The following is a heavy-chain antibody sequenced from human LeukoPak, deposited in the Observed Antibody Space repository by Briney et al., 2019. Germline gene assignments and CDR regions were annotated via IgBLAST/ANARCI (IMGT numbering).Heavy chain of an antibody. CDR3: TRTIMVRGVIYYYYYMDV. CDR1: GFTFSSYA. CDR2: IRSKAYGGTT. V-gene: IGHV3-49*04. J-gene: IGHJ6*03. D-gene: IGHD3-10*01. Sequence: PGGSLRLSCAASGFTFSSYAMSWVRQAPGKGLEGVGFIRSKAYGGTTEYAASVKGRFTISRDDSKSIAYLQMNSLKTEDTAVYYCTRTIMVRGVIYYYYYMDVWGKGTTVTISS.